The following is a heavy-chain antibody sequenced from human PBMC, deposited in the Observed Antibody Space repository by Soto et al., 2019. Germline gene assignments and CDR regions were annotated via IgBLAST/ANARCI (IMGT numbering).Heavy chain of an antibody. J-gene: IGHJ5*02. CDR1: GGSITSSHYY. CDR2: IYYSGST. CDR3: ARQGQTDNWFDP. Sequence: SETLSLTCTVSGGSITSSHYYWAWIRQPPGKGLEWIGSIYYSGSTYNNPSLRSRLTMSVDTSKNQFSLKLRFVAAADTAVYYCARQGQTDNWFDPWGQGTLVTVSS. V-gene: IGHV4-39*01.